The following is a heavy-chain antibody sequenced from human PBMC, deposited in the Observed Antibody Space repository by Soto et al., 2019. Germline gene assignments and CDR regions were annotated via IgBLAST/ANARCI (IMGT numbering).Heavy chain of an antibody. V-gene: IGHV4-59*01. CDR3: ARDVGDYYYMDV. D-gene: IGHD2-15*01. CDR1: GCSISSYY. CDR2: IYSGGST. Sequence: SETLSLTCTASGCSISSYYWSWIRQPPGKGLEWIGYIYSGGSTNYNPSLKSRVTISVDTSKNQFSLRLTSVTAADTAVYFCARDVGDYYYMDVWGEGTTVTVSS. J-gene: IGHJ6*03.